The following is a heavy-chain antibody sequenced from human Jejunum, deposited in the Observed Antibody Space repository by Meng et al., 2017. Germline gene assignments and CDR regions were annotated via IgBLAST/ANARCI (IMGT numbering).Heavy chain of an antibody. CDR1: GGSVNSGSYY. V-gene: IGHV4-61*01. CDR2: MYFSGST. J-gene: IGHJ4*02. D-gene: IGHD3-22*01. CDR3: ARGHFDKYFDS. Sequence: VRLQGSGPGLVRPSETLSLTCTIAGGSVNSGSYYWSWIRQPPGKGLEWIGYMYFSGSTNYNASLKSRVTISVDTSKKQFSLKLTSVTAADTAVYYCARGHFDKYFDSWGQGTLVTVSS.